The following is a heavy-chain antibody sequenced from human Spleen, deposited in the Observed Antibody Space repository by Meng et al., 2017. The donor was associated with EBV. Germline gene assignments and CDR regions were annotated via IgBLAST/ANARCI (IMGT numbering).Heavy chain of an antibody. J-gene: IGHJ4*02. V-gene: IGHV1-69*01. CDR2: FVPIFGTT. CDR1: GGSLRNYV. CDR3: ARDYYSGYDRLGH. D-gene: IGHD5-12*01. Sequence: QVQLVPSGAEVQKAGSSVKVSCRASGGSLRNYVLSWVRQAPGQGLEWMGDFVPIFGTTNYGPRFQGRVAITADESADTVYLELLSLTSDDTAVYYCARDYYSGYDRLGHWGQGTLVTVSS.